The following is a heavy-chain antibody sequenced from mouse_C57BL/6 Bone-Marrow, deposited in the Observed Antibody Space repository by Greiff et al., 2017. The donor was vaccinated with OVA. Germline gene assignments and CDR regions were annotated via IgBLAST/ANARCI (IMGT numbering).Heavy chain of an antibody. J-gene: IGHJ3*01. Sequence: VQLQQSGAELVRPGASVKLSCTASGFNIKDDYMHWVKQRPEQGLEWIGWIDPENGDTEYASKFQGKATITADTSSTTAYLQLSSLTSADTAVYYCTTRLRAYWGQGTLVTVSA. CDR1: GFNIKDDY. CDR3: TTRLRAY. CDR2: IDPENGDT. V-gene: IGHV14-4*01. D-gene: IGHD3-2*02.